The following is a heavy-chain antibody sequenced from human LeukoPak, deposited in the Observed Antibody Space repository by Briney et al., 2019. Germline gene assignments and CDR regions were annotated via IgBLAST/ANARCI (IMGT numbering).Heavy chain of an antibody. CDR2: IYTSGST. Sequence: PSETLSLTCTVSGGSISSYYWSWIRQPPGKGLEWIGYIYTSGSTNYNPSLKSRVTISVDTSKNQFSLKLSSVTAADTAVYYCARRGLYYYDSSGYFGYWGQGTLVTVSS. CDR1: GGSISSYY. D-gene: IGHD3-22*01. J-gene: IGHJ4*02. CDR3: ARRGLYYYDSSGYFGY. V-gene: IGHV4-4*09.